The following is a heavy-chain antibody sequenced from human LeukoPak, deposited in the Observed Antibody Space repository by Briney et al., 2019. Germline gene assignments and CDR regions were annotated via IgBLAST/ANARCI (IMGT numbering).Heavy chain of an antibody. D-gene: IGHD4-17*01. Sequence: SETLSLTCSVSNCSISSGLYWCWLLQPPGKGLEWIGSIYRSGSTFYTPSLKSRVTISLDTSKNQFSLKLSSVTAADTAVYFCARGTYGYYMDVWGQGTTVNVSS. CDR1: NCSISSGLY. J-gene: IGHJ6*02. CDR2: IYRSGST. V-gene: IGHV4-38-2*02. CDR3: ARGTYGYYMDV.